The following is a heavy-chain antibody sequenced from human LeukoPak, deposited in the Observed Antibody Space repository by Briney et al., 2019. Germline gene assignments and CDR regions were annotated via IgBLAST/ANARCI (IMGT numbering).Heavy chain of an antibody. CDR1: GYSISSGYY. CDR3: ARDLSHSGEEDY. V-gene: IGHV4-38-2*02. Sequence: PSETLSLTHTVSGYSISSGYYWGWIRQPPWKGLEWIGSIYHSGTTYYNPSLKSRVTISVDTSKNQFSLKLSSVTAADTAVYYCARDLSHSGEEDYWGQGTLVTVSS. D-gene: IGHD1-1*01. J-gene: IGHJ4*02. CDR2: IYHSGTT.